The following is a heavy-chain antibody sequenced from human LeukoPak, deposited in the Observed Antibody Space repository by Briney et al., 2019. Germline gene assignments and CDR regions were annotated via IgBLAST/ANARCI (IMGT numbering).Heavy chain of an antibody. CDR3: ARGAVADFDY. Sequence: GGSLRLSCAASGFTVRTNYMSWVRQAQGKGLEWVPVIYSGGSTYYADSVKGRFTISRDNSKNTLYLQMNSLRAEDTAVYYCARGAVADFDYWGQGTLVTVSS. J-gene: IGHJ4*02. CDR2: IYSGGST. V-gene: IGHV3-53*01. D-gene: IGHD6-19*01. CDR1: GFTVRTNY.